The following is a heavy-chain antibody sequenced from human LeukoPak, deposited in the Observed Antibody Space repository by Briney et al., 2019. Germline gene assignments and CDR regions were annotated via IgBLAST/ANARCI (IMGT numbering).Heavy chain of an antibody. CDR3: ARGQGLFGYYYYYGMDV. CDR1: GYTFTSYD. CDR2: MNPNSGNT. J-gene: IGHJ6*02. Sequence: GASVKVSCKASGYTFTSYDINWVRQATGQGLERMGWMNPNSGNTGYAQKFQGRVTMTRNTSISTAYKELSSLRSEDTAVYYCARGQGLFGYYYYYGMDVWGQGTTVTVSS. D-gene: IGHD3-16*01. V-gene: IGHV1-8*01.